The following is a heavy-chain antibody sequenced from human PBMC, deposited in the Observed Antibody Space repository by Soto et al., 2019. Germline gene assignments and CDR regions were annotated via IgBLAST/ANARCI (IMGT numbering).Heavy chain of an antibody. CDR1: GFTFNNYA. CDR2: ISHSGGTT. J-gene: IGHJ4*02. CDR3: ANRRGQNSNFDY. D-gene: IGHD3-10*01. V-gene: IGHV3-23*01. Sequence: EVQLLESGGGSVQPGGSLRLSCAASGFTFNNYAMHWVRRPPGKGLEWVSSISHSGGTTYYADSVKGRFSISRDSLAATLYLQMNSMRAEDTALYYCANRRGQNSNFDYWGQGHRVTVSP.